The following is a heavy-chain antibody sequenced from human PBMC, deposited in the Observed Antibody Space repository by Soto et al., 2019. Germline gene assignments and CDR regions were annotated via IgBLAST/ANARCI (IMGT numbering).Heavy chain of an antibody. V-gene: IGHV2-5*02. CDR3: AHRPRGYAYYFDY. J-gene: IGHJ4*02. CDR2: IYWDEDK. Sequence: QNTLKESGPTLVKPTQTLTLTCTFSGFSLSTRGVAVGWFRQSPGKALEWLALIYWDEDKWYSPSLKSRLTITDDTSKNQVVLTMTNTDPVDTATYYCAHRPRGYAYYFDYWGQGTLVTVSS. CDR1: GFSLSTRGVA. D-gene: IGHD5-12*01.